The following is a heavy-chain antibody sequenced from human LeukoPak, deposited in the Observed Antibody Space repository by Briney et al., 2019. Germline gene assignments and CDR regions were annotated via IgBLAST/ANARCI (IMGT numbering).Heavy chain of an antibody. CDR3: AKAGIAVAGGFDY. CDR1: GFTFSGYS. V-gene: IGHV3-48*01. Sequence: PGGSLRLSCAASGFTFSGYSMNWVRQAPGKGLEWVSYIDKSGSTIFYADSVQGRFTVSRDNSKNTLYLQMNSLRAEDTAVYYCAKAGIAVAGGFDYWGQGTLVTVSS. CDR2: IDKSGSTI. J-gene: IGHJ4*02. D-gene: IGHD6-19*01.